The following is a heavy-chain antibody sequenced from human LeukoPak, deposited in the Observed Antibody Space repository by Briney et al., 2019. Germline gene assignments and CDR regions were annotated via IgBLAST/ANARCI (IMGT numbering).Heavy chain of an antibody. D-gene: IGHD3-3*01. V-gene: IGHV4-34*01. CDR1: GGSFSGYY. Sequence: SSETLSLTCAVYGGSFSGYYWSWIRQPPGKGLEWIGEINHSGSTNYNPSLKSRVTISVDTSKNQFSLKLSSVTAADTAVYYCARRGFLEWLLSYFDYWGQGTLVTVSS. CDR2: INHSGST. CDR3: ARRGFLEWLLSYFDY. J-gene: IGHJ4*02.